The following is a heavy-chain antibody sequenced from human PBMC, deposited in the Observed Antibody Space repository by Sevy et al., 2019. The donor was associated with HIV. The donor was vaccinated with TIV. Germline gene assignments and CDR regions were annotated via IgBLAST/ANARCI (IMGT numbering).Heavy chain of an antibody. CDR1: GYTFTSYG. CDR2: ISAYNGNT. Sequence: ASVKVSCKASGYTFTSYGISWVRQAPGQGLEWMGWISAYNGNTNYAQKLQGRVTMTTDTSTSTAYMELRRLRSDDTAVYYCARDREYYYDSSGYTDYWGQGTLVTVSS. V-gene: IGHV1-18*01. J-gene: IGHJ4*02. CDR3: ARDREYYYDSSGYTDY. D-gene: IGHD3-22*01.